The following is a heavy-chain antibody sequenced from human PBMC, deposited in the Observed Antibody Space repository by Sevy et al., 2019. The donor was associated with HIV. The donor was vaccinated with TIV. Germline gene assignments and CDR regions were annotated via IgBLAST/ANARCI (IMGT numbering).Heavy chain of an antibody. CDR2: IRYDGSNK. Sequence: GGSLRLSCAASGFTFSSYGMHWVRQAPGKGLEWVAFIRYDGSNKYYADSVKGRFTISRDNSKNTLYLQMNSLRAEEAAMYYCAFIAARPFDYWGQGTLVTVSS. D-gene: IGHD6-6*01. CDR1: GFTFSSYG. CDR3: AFIAARPFDY. V-gene: IGHV3-30*02. J-gene: IGHJ4*02.